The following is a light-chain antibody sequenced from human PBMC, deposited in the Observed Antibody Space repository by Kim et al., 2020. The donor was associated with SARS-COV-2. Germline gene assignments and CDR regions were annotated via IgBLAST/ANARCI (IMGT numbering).Light chain of an antibody. V-gene: IGKV3-11*01. CDR3: QQRT. CDR1: QSVSSY. CDR2: DAS. J-gene: IGKJ2*01. Sequence: SPATLSLSPGERATRSCRTSQSVSSYLEWYQQKPGQAPRLLIYDASNRATGIPARFSGSGSRTDCTLTTSSLEPEDFAVYYCQQRTFGQGTKLEI.